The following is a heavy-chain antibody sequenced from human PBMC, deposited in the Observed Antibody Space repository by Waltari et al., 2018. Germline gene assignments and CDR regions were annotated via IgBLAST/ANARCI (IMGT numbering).Heavy chain of an antibody. CDR1: GFTFSSYG. D-gene: IGHD3-22*01. Sequence: QVQLVESGGGVVQPGRSLRLSCAASGFTFSSYGMHWVRQAPGTGVEWVAVIWYDGSNKYYADSVKGRFTISRDNSKNTLYLQMNSLRAEDTAVYYCARLYGGYYYVDYYYYMDVWGKGTTVTVSS. J-gene: IGHJ6*03. V-gene: IGHV3-33*01. CDR2: IWYDGSNK. CDR3: ARLYGGYYYVDYYYYMDV.